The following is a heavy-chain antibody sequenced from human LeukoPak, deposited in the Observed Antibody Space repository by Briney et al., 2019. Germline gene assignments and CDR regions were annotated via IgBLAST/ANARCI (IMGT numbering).Heavy chain of an antibody. CDR1: GFTFSSYG. CDR2: IRYDGSNK. CDR3: AKDHYYFWSGDRLYYYYYMDF. Sequence: PGGSLRLSCAASGFTFSSYGMEWVRQAPGKGVEGVAFIRYDGSNKYYAESVKGGLTICKENSKKTVYMEKNSARGEGTGVYYCAKDHYYFWSGDRLYYYYYMDFSGKGTTVTVSS. D-gene: IGHD3-3*01. V-gene: IGHV3-30*02. J-gene: IGHJ6*03.